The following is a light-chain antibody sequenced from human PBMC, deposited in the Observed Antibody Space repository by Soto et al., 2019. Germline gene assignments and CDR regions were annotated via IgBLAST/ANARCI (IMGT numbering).Light chain of an antibody. CDR3: AAWDDSLNAVV. J-gene: IGLJ2*01. V-gene: IGLV1-44*01. CDR2: NYV. CDR1: SSNIGDNT. Sequence: QSVLTQPPSASGTPGQRVTISCSGSSSNIGDNTVNWYQQVPGTAPKLLTYNYVQRPSGVPDRFSGSKSGTSASLAISGLQSEDEAVYYCAAWDDSLNAVVFGGGTKLTVL.